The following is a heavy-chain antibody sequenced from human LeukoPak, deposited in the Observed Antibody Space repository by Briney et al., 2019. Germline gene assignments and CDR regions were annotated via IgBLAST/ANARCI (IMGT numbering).Heavy chain of an antibody. CDR1: GFTFSSYS. D-gene: IGHD4-23*01. CDR3: ARYGGKLGGDY. J-gene: IGHJ4*02. Sequence: GGPLRLSCAASGFTFSSYSMNWVRQAPGKGLEWVSSISSSSSYIYYADSVKGRFTISRDNAKNSLYLQMNSLRAEDTAVYYCARYGGKLGGDYWGQGTLVTVSS. CDR2: ISSSSSYI. V-gene: IGHV3-21*01.